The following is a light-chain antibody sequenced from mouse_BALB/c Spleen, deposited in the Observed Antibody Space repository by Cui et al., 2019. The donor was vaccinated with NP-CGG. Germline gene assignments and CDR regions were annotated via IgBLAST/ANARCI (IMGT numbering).Light chain of an antibody. Sequence: QAVLTQEFALTTSPGETVTLTFRSSTGAVTTSNYANWVQKKPDHLFTGLIGGTNNRAPGVPARFSGSLIGDKAALTITGAQTEDEAIYFCALWYSNHWVFGGGSKLTVL. CDR2: GTN. J-gene: IGLJ1*01. CDR1: TGAVTTSNY. V-gene: IGLV1*01. CDR3: ALWYSNHWV.